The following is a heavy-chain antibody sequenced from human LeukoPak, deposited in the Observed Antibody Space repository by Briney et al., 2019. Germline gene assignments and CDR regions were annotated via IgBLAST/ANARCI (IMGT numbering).Heavy chain of an antibody. Sequence: GGSLRLSCAASGFTFSSYAMSWVRQAPGKGLEWVSAISGSGGSTYYADSVKGRFTISRDNSKNTLYLQMESLRVEDTALYYCVRGSPRGVGYGDLDYWGQGALVTVSS. V-gene: IGHV3-23*01. J-gene: IGHJ4*02. CDR1: GFTFSSYA. D-gene: IGHD4-17*01. CDR2: ISGSGGST. CDR3: VRGSPRGVGYGDLDY.